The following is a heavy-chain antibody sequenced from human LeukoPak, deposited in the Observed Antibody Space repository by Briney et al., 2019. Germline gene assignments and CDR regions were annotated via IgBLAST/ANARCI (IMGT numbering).Heavy chain of an antibody. Sequence: PGGSLRLSCAASGFTFSDYYMSWIRQAPGKGLEWVSYISSSGGTIYYADSVKGRFTISRDNAKNSMYLQMNSLRAEDTAVYYCARERTMVTARGYYYYGMDVWGQGTTVTVSS. CDR2: ISSSGGTI. CDR3: ARERTMVTARGYYYYGMDV. J-gene: IGHJ6*02. D-gene: IGHD5-18*01. V-gene: IGHV3-11*01. CDR1: GFTFSDYY.